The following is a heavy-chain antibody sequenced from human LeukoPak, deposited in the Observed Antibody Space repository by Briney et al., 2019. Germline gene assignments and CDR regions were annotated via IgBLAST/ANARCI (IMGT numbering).Heavy chain of an antibody. CDR2: IRYDGSNK. CDR3: ARDFNYYDSSVNYFDY. D-gene: IGHD3-22*01. Sequence: PGGSLRLSCAASGFTFSSYGMHWVRQAPGKGLEWVAFIRYDGSNKYYADSVKGRFTISRDNAENSLHLQMNSLRAEDTAVYYCARDFNYYDSSVNYFDYWGQGTLVTVSS. V-gene: IGHV3-30*02. J-gene: IGHJ4*02. CDR1: GFTFSSYG.